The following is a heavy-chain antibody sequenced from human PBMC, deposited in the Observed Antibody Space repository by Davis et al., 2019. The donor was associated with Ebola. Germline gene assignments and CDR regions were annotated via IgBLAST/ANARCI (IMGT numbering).Heavy chain of an antibody. CDR1: GYSIASGYH. V-gene: IGHV4-38-2*02. J-gene: IGHJ4*02. CDR3: ARHDGIHLWFEDS. CDR2: LNHRGST. Sequence: SETLSLTCSVSGYSIASGYHWGXXXXXXXXXXXXXCILNHRGSTYYNPPLRSRVTLSLETPKNQFSLELTSVTAAATAVYYCARHDGIHLWFEDSWGQGTLVIVSS. D-gene: IGHD5-18*01.